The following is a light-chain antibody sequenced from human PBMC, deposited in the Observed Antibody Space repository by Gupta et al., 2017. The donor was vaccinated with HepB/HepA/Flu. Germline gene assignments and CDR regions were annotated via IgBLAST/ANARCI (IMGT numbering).Light chain of an antibody. J-gene: IGLJ2*01. CDR2: DNN. V-gene: IGLV1-51*01. CDR3: GTWDSSLSAGE. Sequence: QSVLTQPPSVSAASGQKVTISCYGSSSNIGNNYVSWYQQLQGTAPKLLIYDNNKRPSGIPDRFSGSKSGTSATLGITGLQTGDEADYYCGTWDSSLSAGEFGGGTKLTVL. CDR1: SSNIGNNY.